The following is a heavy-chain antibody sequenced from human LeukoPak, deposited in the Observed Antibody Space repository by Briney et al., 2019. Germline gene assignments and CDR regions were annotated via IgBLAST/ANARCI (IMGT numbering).Heavy chain of an antibody. V-gene: IGHV1-8*01. Sequence: GASVKLSFKSAGYTFTSYDNNWVRHATGQGLEWMGWMNPNCGNTGYAQKFQGRVTMTRNTSISTAYMELSSLRSEDTAVYYCARKRKYYYDSSGWSDYWGQGTLVTASS. J-gene: IGHJ4*02. CDR1: GYTFTSYD. CDR3: ARKRKYYYDSSGWSDY. CDR2: MNPNCGNT. D-gene: IGHD3-22*01.